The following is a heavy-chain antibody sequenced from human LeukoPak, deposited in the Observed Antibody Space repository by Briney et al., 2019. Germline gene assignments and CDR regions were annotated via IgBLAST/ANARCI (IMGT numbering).Heavy chain of an antibody. CDR1: GGSFSVYY. J-gene: IGHJ4*02. V-gene: IGHV3-11*01. CDR2: ISSSGSTI. CDR3: ARSRGWLQFDY. D-gene: IGHD3-9*01. Sequence: LSLTCAVYGGSFSVYYWSWIRQAPGKGLEWVSYISSSGSTIYYADSVKGRFTISRDNAKNSLYLQMNSLRVEDTAVYYCARSRGWLQFDYWGQGTLVTVSS.